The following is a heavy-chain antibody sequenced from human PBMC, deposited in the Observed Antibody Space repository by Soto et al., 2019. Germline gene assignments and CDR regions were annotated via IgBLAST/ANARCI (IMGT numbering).Heavy chain of an antibody. Sequence: QITLKESGPTLVKPTQTLTLTCSFSGFSLRNIGVGVGWVRQPPGKALEWLSLIYWDDDKRYRPSLKSRLTINKDTSTNQVVLTLTNMYPLDTATYYCDHSRFTYGLERHFDYSGQGTLVTVSS. V-gene: IGHV2-5*02. D-gene: IGHD3-10*01. CDR3: DHSRFTYGLERHFDY. CDR1: GFSLRNIGVG. CDR2: IYWDDDK. J-gene: IGHJ4*02.